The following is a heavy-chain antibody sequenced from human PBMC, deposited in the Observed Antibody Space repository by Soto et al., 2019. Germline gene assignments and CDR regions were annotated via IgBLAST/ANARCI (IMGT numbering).Heavy chain of an antibody. D-gene: IGHD5-12*01. V-gene: IGHV4-34*01. CDR2: VKDGGHT. Sequence: QVQLQQWDAGLLKPSETLSLKCAVTGGSLSGYYWSWIRQPPGKGLEWIGEVKDGGHTNYSPSLRGRVTISSDTSNNQFSLRLNSVTAADTGVYYCARGQEGVVATHWDHGSLVTVSS. CDR1: GGSLSGYY. CDR3: ARGQEGVVATH. J-gene: IGHJ4*01.